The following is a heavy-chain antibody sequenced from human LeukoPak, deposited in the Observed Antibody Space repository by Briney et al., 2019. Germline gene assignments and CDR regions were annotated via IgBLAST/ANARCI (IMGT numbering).Heavy chain of an antibody. J-gene: IGHJ4*02. D-gene: IGHD3-16*01. CDR2: IYSGGST. Sequence: GGSLRLSCAASGFTFSSYAMHWVRQAPGKGLEWVSVIYSGGSTYYVDSVKGRFTISRDNSKNALYLQMSSLRTEDTAVYYCVKDRWVDYWGQGILVSVSS. CDR3: VKDRWVDY. CDR1: GFTFSSYA. V-gene: IGHV3-NL1*01.